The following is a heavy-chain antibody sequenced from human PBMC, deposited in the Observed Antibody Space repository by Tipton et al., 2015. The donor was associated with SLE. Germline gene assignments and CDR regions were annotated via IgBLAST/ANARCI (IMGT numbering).Heavy chain of an antibody. V-gene: IGHV4-39*07. CDR3: VRINSGASRLFDY. CDR2: LYHSGDT. CDR1: GGSITSYNQY. D-gene: IGHD1-26*01. J-gene: IGHJ4*02. Sequence: TLSLTCTVSGGSITSYNQYWGWIRQPPGQRLEYMASLYHSGDTYYNPSLKSRLTISVDTSKNQFSLRLNSVTAADTAVYYCVRINSGASRLFDYWGQGMLVAVSS.